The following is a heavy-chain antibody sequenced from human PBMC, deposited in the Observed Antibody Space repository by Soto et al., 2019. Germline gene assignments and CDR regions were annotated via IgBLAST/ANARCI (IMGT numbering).Heavy chain of an antibody. CDR3: ARSVVVPAATSDYVVGDFDY. CDR1: GYTFTSYG. D-gene: IGHD2-2*01. V-gene: IGHV1-18*01. CDR2: ISAYNGNT. J-gene: IGHJ4*02. Sequence: GASVKVSCKASGYTFTSYGISWVRQAPGQGLEWMGWISAYNGNTNYAQKLQGRVTMTTDTSTSTAYMELRSLRSDDTAVYYCARSVVVPAATSDYVVGDFDYWGQGTLVTVSS.